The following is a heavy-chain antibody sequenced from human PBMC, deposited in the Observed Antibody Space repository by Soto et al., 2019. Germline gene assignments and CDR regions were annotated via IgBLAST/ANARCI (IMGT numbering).Heavy chain of an antibody. Sequence: PGGSLRLSCAASGFPFSTTDMSWVRQAPGKGPEWVSTIGGSGETTYYADSVKGRFTISRDNSKNTLYLQMNSLRADDTALYYCAKNSGWFNTWGQGALVTVSS. V-gene: IGHV3-23*01. CDR3: AKNSGWFNT. D-gene: IGHD3-10*01. J-gene: IGHJ5*02. CDR2: IGGSGETT. CDR1: GFPFSTTD.